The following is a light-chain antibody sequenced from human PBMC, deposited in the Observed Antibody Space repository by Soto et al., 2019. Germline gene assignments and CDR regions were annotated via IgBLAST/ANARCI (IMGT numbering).Light chain of an antibody. Sequence: DIQMPQSPSSLSASVGDRVTITCRASQSITIYLNWYQQQPGKAPRLLTYGASTLQTGVPSRFSGSGSMTDFTLTISDLQPEHYAAYYCQQSYTAPRTFGQGTKVDI. CDR1: QSITIY. J-gene: IGKJ1*01. CDR2: GAS. CDR3: QQSYTAPRT. V-gene: IGKV1-39*01.